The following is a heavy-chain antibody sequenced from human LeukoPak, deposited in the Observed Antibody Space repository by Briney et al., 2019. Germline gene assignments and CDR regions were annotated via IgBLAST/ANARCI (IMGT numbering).Heavy chain of an antibody. V-gene: IGHV4-34*01. CDR1: GGSFSGYY. CDR3: ARVPRGSSPIDY. J-gene: IGHJ4*02. D-gene: IGHD6-6*01. CDR2: INHSGST. Sequence: SETLSLTCAVSGGSFSGYYWSWIRQPPGKGLEWIGEINHSGSTNYNPSLKSRVTISVDTSKNQFSLKLSSVTAADTAVYYCARVPRGSSPIDYWGQGTLVTVSS.